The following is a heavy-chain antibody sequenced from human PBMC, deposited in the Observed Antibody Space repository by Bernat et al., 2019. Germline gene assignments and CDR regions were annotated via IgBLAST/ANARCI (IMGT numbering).Heavy chain of an antibody. J-gene: IGHJ6*02. V-gene: IGHV1-3*01. Sequence: QVQLVQSGAEVKKPGASVKVSCKASGYTFTSYAMHWVRQAPGQRLEWMGWINAGNGNTKYSQKFQGRVTITRDTSASTAYMELSSLRSEDTAVYYCARFIAVAGTDYYYGMDVWGQGTTVTVSS. D-gene: IGHD6-19*01. CDR1: GYTFTSYA. CDR2: INAGNGNT. CDR3: ARFIAVAGTDYYYGMDV.